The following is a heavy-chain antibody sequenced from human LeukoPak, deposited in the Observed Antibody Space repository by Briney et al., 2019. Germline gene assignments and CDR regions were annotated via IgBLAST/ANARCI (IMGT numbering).Heavy chain of an antibody. D-gene: IGHD5-12*01. V-gene: IGHV1-2*02. Sequence: ASVKVSCKASGYTFTGYYMHWVRQAPGQGLEWMGWINPNSGGTNYAQKFQGRATMTRDTSISTAYMELSRLRSDDTAVYYCATNSGYDLRYYYMDVWGKGTTVTVSS. J-gene: IGHJ6*03. CDR2: INPNSGGT. CDR1: GYTFTGYY. CDR3: ATNSGYDLRYYYMDV.